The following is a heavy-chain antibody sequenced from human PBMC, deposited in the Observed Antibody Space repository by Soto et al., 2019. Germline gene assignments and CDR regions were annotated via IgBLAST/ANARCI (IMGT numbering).Heavy chain of an antibody. V-gene: IGHV4-59*01. Sequence: SETLSLTCTVSGGSFSSDYWSWIRQPPGRGLEWIGYIYYSGNTNYNPSLKSRVTISVDTSKNQFSLKLSSVTAADTAVYYCARLIWGSYRWDFDYWGQGTLVTVSS. CDR1: GGSFSSDY. CDR2: IYYSGNT. CDR3: ARLIWGSYRWDFDY. J-gene: IGHJ4*02. D-gene: IGHD3-16*02.